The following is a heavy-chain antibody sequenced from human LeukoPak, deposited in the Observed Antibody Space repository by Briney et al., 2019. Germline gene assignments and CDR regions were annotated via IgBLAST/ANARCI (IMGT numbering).Heavy chain of an antibody. J-gene: IGHJ3*02. CDR3: AREYYDSNKAPAFDI. V-gene: IGHV4-61*02. D-gene: IGHD3-22*01. CDR2: IYTSGTT. CDR1: GGAISSGSYY. Sequence: KPSQTLPLTCTVSGGAISSGSYYWSWIRQSAGKGLEWIGRIYTSGTTNSNPSLKSRVTISVDTSKNHFSLKLSSVTAADTAVYYCAREYYDSNKAPAFDIWGQGTMVTVSS.